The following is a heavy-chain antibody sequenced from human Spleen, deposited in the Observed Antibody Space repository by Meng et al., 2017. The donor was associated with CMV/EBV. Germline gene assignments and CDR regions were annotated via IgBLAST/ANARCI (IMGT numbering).Heavy chain of an antibody. J-gene: IGHJ5*02. V-gene: IGHV4-31*02. Sequence: YSWSWIRQHPGKGLEWIGDISYSGDAYHNPSLKSRLILSLATSKNQFSLRLTSVTAADTAVYFCARSQAYCSASSCHRGGWRFDPWGQGTLVTVSS. D-gene: IGHD2-2*01. CDR3: ARSQAYCSASSCHRGGWRFDP. CDR1: YS. CDR2: ISYSGDA.